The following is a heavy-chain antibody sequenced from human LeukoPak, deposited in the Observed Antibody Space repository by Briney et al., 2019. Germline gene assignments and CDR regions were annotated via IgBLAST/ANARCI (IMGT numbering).Heavy chain of an antibody. V-gene: IGHV3-21*04. CDR2: ISSSSSYI. Sequence: KAGGSLRLSCAASGFTFSSYSMNWVRQAPGKGLEWVSSISSSSSYIYYADSVKGRFTISRDNAKNSLYLQMNSLRAEDTALYYCAKGQGITPPYYYYGMDVWGQGTTVTVSS. CDR1: GFTFSSYS. CDR3: AKGQGITPPYYYYGMDV. J-gene: IGHJ6*02. D-gene: IGHD3-3*01.